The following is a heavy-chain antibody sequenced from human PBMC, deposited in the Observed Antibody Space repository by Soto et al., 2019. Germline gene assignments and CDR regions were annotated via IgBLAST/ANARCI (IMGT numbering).Heavy chain of an antibody. CDR3: ARGWATMYGGYNYFDH. CDR1: GGTFSSYA. V-gene: IGHV1-69*13. J-gene: IGHJ5*02. Sequence: SLKVSCKASGGTFSSYAIIWVRQAPGQGLEWMGGSIPIFGTANYAQKFQGRVTITADESTSTAYMELSSLRSEDADVYYSARGWATMYGGYNYFDHSGHRTLVTV. D-gene: IGHD5-12*01. CDR2: SIPIFGTA.